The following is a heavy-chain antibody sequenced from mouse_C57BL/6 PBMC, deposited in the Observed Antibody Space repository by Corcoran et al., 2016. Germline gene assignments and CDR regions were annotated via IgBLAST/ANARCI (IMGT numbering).Heavy chain of an antibody. Sequence: EVQLQQSGPELVKPGASVKISCKASGYTFTDYYMNWVKQSPGKSLEWIGDINPNNGGTSYNQKFKGKATLTGDKSSSTAYMELRSMTSEDAAVDYCARAEYSNSFAYWGQGTLVTVSA. CDR3: ARAEYSNSFAY. D-gene: IGHD2-5*01. V-gene: IGHV1-26*01. CDR1: GYTFTDYY. CDR2: INPNNGGT. J-gene: IGHJ3*01.